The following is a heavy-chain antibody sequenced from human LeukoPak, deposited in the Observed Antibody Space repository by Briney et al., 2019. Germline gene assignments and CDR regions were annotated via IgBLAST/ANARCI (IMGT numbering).Heavy chain of an antibody. V-gene: IGHV4-39*01. Sequence: SETLSLTCTVSGDSISSRTYYGAWIRRPPGKGLEWIGSIYYSGITYYNPSLKSRVTISVDTSKNQFSLRLSSVTAADTAVYYCARQGASNYFDYWGQGALVTVSS. D-gene: IGHD2-2*01. CDR2: IYYSGIT. CDR1: GDSISSRTYY. CDR3: ARQGASNYFDY. J-gene: IGHJ4*02.